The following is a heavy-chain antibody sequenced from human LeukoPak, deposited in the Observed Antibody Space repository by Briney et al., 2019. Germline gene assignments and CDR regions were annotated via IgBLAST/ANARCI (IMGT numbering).Heavy chain of an antibody. CDR1: GGSVSSGSYY. V-gene: IGHV4-61*01. CDR3: ASNQGELNFDY. CDR2: IYYSGST. Sequence: PSETLSLTCTVSGGSVSSGSYYWSWIRQPPGKGLEWIGYIYYSGSTNYNPSLKSRVTISVDTSKNQFSLKLSSVTAADTAVYYCASNQGELNFDYWGQGTLVTVSS. D-gene: IGHD1-26*01. J-gene: IGHJ4*02.